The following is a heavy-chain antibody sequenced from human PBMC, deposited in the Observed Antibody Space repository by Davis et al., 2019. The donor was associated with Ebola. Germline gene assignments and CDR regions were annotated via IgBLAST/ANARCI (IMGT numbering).Heavy chain of an antibody. D-gene: IGHD2-21*01. Sequence: ASVKVSCKASGYTFAYYAMNWVRQAPGQGLEWMGWINTKNGDPTYAQGFTGRLVFSLDTSVSTAYMELSSLTSDDTAVYYCASGIAANRSPPYYYGMDVWGKGTMVTVSP. J-gene: IGHJ6*04. CDR2: INTKNGDP. V-gene: IGHV7-4-1*02. CDR3: ASGIAANRSPPYYYGMDV. CDR1: GYTFAYYA.